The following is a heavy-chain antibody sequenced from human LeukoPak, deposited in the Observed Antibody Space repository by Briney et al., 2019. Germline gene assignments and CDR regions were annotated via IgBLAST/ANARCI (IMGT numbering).Heavy chain of an antibody. CDR3: TRDRELGF. CDR1: GGSISSYY. CDR2: IYYSGST. D-gene: IGHD1-26*01. V-gene: IGHV4-59*01. Sequence: SETLSLTCTVSGGSISSYYWSWIRQPPGKGLEWIGYIYYSGSTNYNPSLKSRVTISGDTSKNQFSLKLTSVTAADTAVYYCTRDRELGFWGQGTLVTVSS. J-gene: IGHJ4*02.